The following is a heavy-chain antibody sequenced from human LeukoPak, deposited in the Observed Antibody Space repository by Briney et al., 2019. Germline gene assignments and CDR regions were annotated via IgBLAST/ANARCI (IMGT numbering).Heavy chain of an antibody. CDR2: INPNSGGT. CDR1: GYTFTGYY. J-gene: IGHJ4*02. D-gene: IGHD6-19*01. V-gene: IGHV1-2*02. CDR3: ASDSSGWFSYYFDY. Sequence: ASVKVSCKASGYTFTGYYMHWVRQAPGQGLEWMGWINPNSGGTNYAQKFQGRVTMTRDTSISTAYMELSRLRSDDTAVYYCASDSSGWFSYYFDYWAQGPLVTVSS.